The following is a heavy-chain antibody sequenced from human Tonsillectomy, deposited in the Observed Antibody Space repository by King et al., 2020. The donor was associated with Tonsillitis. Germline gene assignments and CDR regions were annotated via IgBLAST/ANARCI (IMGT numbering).Heavy chain of an antibody. V-gene: IGHV4-59*01. D-gene: IGHD6-13*01. CDR2: IYDSGST. Sequence: VQLQESGPGLVKPSETLSLTCTVPGGSISSYYWSWIRKPPGKGLEWIGYIYDSGSTNYNPSLKSRGTLSVETSKNQLSLKLSSVTAADTAVYYCARGSNIAEAGTRYYFDYWGQGTLVTASS. CDR3: ARGSNIAEAGTRYYFDY. CDR1: GGSISSYY. J-gene: IGHJ4*02.